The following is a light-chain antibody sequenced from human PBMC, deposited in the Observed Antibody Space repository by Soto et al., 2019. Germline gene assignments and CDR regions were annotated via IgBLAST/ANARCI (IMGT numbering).Light chain of an antibody. CDR2: TNN. CDR1: SSNIGSNH. V-gene: IGLV1-47*01. J-gene: IGLJ3*02. Sequence: QSVLTQPPSASGTPGQRVTISCSGSSSNIGSNHVSWYQQLPGTAPKLLIYTNNQRSSGVPDRFAGSKSGTSASLAISGLRSEDEADYYFAAWDDSLSGHWVFGGGTKVTVL. CDR3: AAWDDSLSGHWV.